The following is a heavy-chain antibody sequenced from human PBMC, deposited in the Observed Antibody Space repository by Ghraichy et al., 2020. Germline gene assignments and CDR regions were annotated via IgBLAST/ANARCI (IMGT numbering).Heavy chain of an antibody. Sequence: ASVKVSCKASGYTFTSYDINWVRQATGQGLEWMGWMNPNSGNTGYAQKFQGRVTMTRNTSISTAYMELSSLRSEDTAVYYCARGGGIVVGDYYYGMDVWGQGTTVTVSS. CDR3: ARGGGIVVGDYYYGMDV. V-gene: IGHV1-8*01. CDR1: GYTFTSYD. D-gene: IGHD3-22*01. CDR2: MNPNSGNT. J-gene: IGHJ6*02.